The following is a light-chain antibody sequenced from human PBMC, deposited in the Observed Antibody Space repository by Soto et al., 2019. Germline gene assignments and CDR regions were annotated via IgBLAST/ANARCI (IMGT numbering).Light chain of an antibody. CDR3: SSYSGTINGV. V-gene: IGLV2-8*01. Sequence: QSALTQPPSASGSPGQSVTISCTGTSRDVGGYDYVSWYQQHPGKAPKLMIYEVSKRPSGIHDRFSGSKSGNTASLTVSGLQAEDEDDYYCSSYSGTINGVFGGGTKLTVL. CDR1: SRDVGGYDY. J-gene: IGLJ3*02. CDR2: EVS.